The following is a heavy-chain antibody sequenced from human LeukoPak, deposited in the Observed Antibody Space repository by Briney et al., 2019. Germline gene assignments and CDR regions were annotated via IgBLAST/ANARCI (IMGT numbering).Heavy chain of an antibody. Sequence: ASVKVSCKASGGTFSSYAISWVRQAPGQGLEWMGRIIPILGIANYAQKFQGRVTITADKSTSTAYMELSSLRSEDTAVYYCARMVPAAAPYLDYWGQGTLVTVSS. D-gene: IGHD2-2*01. J-gene: IGHJ4*02. CDR2: IIPILGIA. V-gene: IGHV1-69*04. CDR1: GGTFSSYA. CDR3: ARMVPAAAPYLDY.